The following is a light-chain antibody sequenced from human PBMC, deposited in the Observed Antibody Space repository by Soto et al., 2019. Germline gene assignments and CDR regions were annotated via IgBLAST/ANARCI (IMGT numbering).Light chain of an antibody. V-gene: IGKV3-11*01. CDR1: QSVTNY. J-gene: IGKJ1*01. Sequence: EIFLTQSPDTLSLSPGERATLTCRASQSVTNYIAWYQQRPGQAPRLLIYDASNRATGVPARFSGSRSGTDFTLTISSLQSEDFALYYCQQDNDWPLTFAQGTQVDIK. CDR3: QQDNDWPLT. CDR2: DAS.